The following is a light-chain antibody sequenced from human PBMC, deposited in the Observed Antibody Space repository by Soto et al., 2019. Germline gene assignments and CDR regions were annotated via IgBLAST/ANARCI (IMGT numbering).Light chain of an antibody. CDR1: QSVRTY. CDR3: QQRNSWPPIT. CDR2: DAS. Sequence: EIVLTQSPVTLSSSPGERATLSCRASQSVRTYLAWYQVKPGQAPRLLIYDASSRASGVPARFSGSGSGTDFTLTISSLEPEDFALYYCQQRNSWPPITFGQGTRLEIK. V-gene: IGKV3-11*01. J-gene: IGKJ5*01.